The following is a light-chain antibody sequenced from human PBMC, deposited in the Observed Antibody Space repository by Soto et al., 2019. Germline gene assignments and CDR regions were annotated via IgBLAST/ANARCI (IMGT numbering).Light chain of an antibody. CDR1: QSVSRY. Sequence: EIVLTQSPATLSLSPGERATLSCRASQSVSRYLAWYQQKAGEAPRLLIYDASNKATGIQARFSGSGSGTDFALTISSLEPEDLAVYYCQQRSNWPQLTFGGGTKVEIK. J-gene: IGKJ4*02. CDR3: QQRSNWPQLT. V-gene: IGKV3-11*01. CDR2: DAS.